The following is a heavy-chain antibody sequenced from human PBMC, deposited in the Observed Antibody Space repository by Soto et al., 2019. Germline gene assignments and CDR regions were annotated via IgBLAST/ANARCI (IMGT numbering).Heavy chain of an antibody. Sequence: GGSLRLSCAASGFTFSNYNMNWVRQAPGKGLEWVASISTRSHYIYYADSLKGRFTISRDNAKNSVDLQISSLRAEDAAVYYCARDSSTGYYLSDFDYWGQGTLVTVSS. CDR3: ARDSSTGYYLSDFDY. D-gene: IGHD3-9*01. CDR1: GFTFSNYN. V-gene: IGHV3-21*01. J-gene: IGHJ4*02. CDR2: ISTRSHYI.